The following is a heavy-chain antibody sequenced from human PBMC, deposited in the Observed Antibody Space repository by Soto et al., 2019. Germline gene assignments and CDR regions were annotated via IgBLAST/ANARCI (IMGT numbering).Heavy chain of an antibody. J-gene: IGHJ6*02. V-gene: IGHV1-69*13. CDR2: IIPIFGTA. CDR3: ASYYYGSSGPVGSYYYGMDV. Sequence: ASVKVSCKASGGTFSSYAISWVRQAPGQGLEWMGGIIPIFGTANYAQKFQGRVTITADESTSTAYMELSSLRSEGTAVYYCASYYYGSSGPVGSYYYGMDVWGQGTTVTVSS. D-gene: IGHD3-22*01. CDR1: GGTFSSYA.